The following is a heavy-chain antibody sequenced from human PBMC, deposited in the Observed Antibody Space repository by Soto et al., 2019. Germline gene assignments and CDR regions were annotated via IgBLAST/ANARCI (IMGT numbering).Heavy chain of an antibody. J-gene: IGHJ6*02. CDR3: ARDGILTGPAGDYYYGMDV. Sequence: QVQLVQSGAEVKKPGSSVKVSCKASGGTFSSYAISWVRQAPGQGLEWMGGIIPIFGTANYAQKSQGRVTITADKSTSTAYMELSSLRSEDTAVYYCARDGILTGPAGDYYYGMDVWGQGTTVTVSS. CDR2: IIPIFGTA. CDR1: GGTFSSYA. V-gene: IGHV1-69*06. D-gene: IGHD3-9*01.